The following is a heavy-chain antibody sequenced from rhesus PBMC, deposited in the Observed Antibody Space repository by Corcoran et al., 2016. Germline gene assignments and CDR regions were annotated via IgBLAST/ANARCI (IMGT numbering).Heavy chain of an antibody. CDR3: AKDSGYLDY. D-gene: IGHD1-44*01. J-gene: IGHJ4*01. Sequence: EVQLVQSGAEVKRPGESLKISCKTSGYSFTSYWISWVRQMPGNGLEWMGAIEPSHSDTRYNPAFQGQVTISANKSISTAYLQWSRLKASDTATYYCAKDSGYLDYWGQGVLVTVSS. V-gene: IGHV5-20*01. CDR2: IEPSHSDT. CDR1: GYSFTSYW.